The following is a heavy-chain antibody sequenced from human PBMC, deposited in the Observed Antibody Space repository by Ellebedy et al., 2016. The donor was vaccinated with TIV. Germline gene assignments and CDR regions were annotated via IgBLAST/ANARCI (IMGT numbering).Heavy chain of an antibody. D-gene: IGHD3-22*01. CDR1: GFTFSSYS. V-gene: IGHV3-23*01. CDR2: ISDTDGST. CDR3: AKTLNSMKVVVITPYFDN. J-gene: IGHJ4*02. Sequence: PGGSLRLSCAASGFTFSSYSINWVRQAPGKGLEWVSAISDTDGSTYYADSVKGRFTISRDNSKNTLYLQMNSLRAEDTAVYHCAKTLNSMKVVVITPYFDNWGQGTLVTVSS.